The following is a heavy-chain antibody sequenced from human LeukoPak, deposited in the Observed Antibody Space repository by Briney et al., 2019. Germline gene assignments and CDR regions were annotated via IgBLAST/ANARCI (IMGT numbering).Heavy chain of an antibody. CDR1: GYTFTSYA. CDR2: INAGNGNT. Sequence: ASVKVSCKASGYTFTSYAMHWVRQAPGQRLEWMGWINAGNGNTKYSQKFQGRVTITADESTSTAYMELSSLRSEDTAVYYCARGFHYYDSSGSNGYWGQGTLVTVSS. V-gene: IGHV1-3*01. CDR3: ARGFHYYDSSGSNGY. D-gene: IGHD3-22*01. J-gene: IGHJ4*02.